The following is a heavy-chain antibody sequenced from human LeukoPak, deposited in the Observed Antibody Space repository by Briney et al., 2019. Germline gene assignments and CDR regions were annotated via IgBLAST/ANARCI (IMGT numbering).Heavy chain of an antibody. Sequence: GASVKVSCKASGYTFTSYGISWVRQAPGQGLEWMGWISAYNGSTNYAQKLQGRVTMTTDTSTSTAYMELRSLRSDDTAVYYCARDISPYSSGWYVVDYWGQGALVTVSS. CDR3: ARDISPYSSGWYVVDY. CDR2: ISAYNGST. V-gene: IGHV1-18*01. D-gene: IGHD6-19*01. J-gene: IGHJ4*02. CDR1: GYTFTSYG.